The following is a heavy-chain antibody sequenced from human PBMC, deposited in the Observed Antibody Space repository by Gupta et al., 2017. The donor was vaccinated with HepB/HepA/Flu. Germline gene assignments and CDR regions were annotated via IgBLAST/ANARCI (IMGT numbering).Heavy chain of an antibody. D-gene: IGHD3-9*01. CDR1: GFTFSSYS. Sequence: VESGGGLVKPGGSLRLSCAASGFTFSSYSMNWVRKAPGKGLEWVSSISSSSSYIYYADSVKGRFTISRDNAKNSLYLQMNSLRAEDTAVYYCARVKDYDILTGYPSRVYGMDVWGQGTTVTVSS. J-gene: IGHJ6*02. V-gene: IGHV3-21*01. CDR2: ISSSSSYI. CDR3: ARVKDYDILTGYPSRVYGMDV.